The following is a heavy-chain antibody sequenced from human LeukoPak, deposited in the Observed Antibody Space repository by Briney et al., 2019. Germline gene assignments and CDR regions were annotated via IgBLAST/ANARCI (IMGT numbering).Heavy chain of an antibody. V-gene: IGHV1-2*06. CDR2: INPNSGGT. J-gene: IGHJ4*02. CDR1: GYTFTGYY. D-gene: IGHD5-12*01. Sequence: ASVKVSCKASGYTFTGYYMHWVRQAPGQGLEWMGRINPNSGGTNYAQKFQGRVTITADKSTSTAYMELSSLRSEDTAVYYCARALGYDPPAYWGQGTLVTVSS. CDR3: ARALGYDPPAY.